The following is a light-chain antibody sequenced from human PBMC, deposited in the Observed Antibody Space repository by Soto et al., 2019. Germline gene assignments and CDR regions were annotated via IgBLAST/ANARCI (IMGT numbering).Light chain of an antibody. CDR1: ESVRHC. J-gene: IGKJ2*01. CDR3: QHCDNWSYI. Sequence: EIVLTQSPATLSLSPGERATLSCRASESVRHCVAWYQQKPAQAPRLLIYDASNRATGIPARFSGSGSGTDYTSTISIQHDEDAADYYQQHCDNWSYIFGGGTKVEIK. V-gene: IGKV3-11*01. CDR2: DAS.